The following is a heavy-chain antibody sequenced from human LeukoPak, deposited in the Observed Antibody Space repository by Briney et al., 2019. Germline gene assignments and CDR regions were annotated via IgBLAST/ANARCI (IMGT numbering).Heavy chain of an antibody. CDR3: AKSGFLEWYFDF. J-gene: IGHJ4*02. V-gene: IGHV4-61*02. CDR1: GGSLSSDSYY. CDR2: IHASGTI. Sequence: SETLSLTCTVSGGSLSSDSYYWNWIRQPVGTGLEWIGRIHASGTINYNPSLKSRVNISIDSSKNQFSVRLSSVTAADTAMYYCAKSGFLEWYFDFWGQGNMVTVSS. D-gene: IGHD3-3*01.